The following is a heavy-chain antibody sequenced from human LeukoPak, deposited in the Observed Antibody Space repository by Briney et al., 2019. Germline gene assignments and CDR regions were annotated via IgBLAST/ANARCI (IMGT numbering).Heavy chain of an antibody. CDR3: ARGQSGYDPYYYYYMDV. CDR2: IYYSGST. J-gene: IGHJ6*03. CDR1: GGSISSYY. Sequence: PSETLSLTCTVSGGSISSYYWSWIRQPPGKGLEWIGYIYYSGSTNYNPSLKSRVTISVDTSKNQFSLNLSSVTAADTAVYYCARGQSGYDPYYYYYMDVWGKGTTVTVSS. V-gene: IGHV4-59*01. D-gene: IGHD5-12*01.